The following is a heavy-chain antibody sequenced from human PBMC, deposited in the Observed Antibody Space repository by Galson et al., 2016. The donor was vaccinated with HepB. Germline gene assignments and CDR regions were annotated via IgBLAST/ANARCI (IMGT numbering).Heavy chain of an antibody. CDR2: IWYDGSKK. CDR3: ARDKSIGSSWSPYYYYYGMDV. Sequence: SLRLSCAASGFTFSNYGMHWVRQTPGKGLEWVALIWYDGSKKYYADSVKGRITISRDNSKNTLYLQMDSLRAEDTAVYYCARDKSIGSSWSPYYYYYGMDVWGQGTTVTVSS. J-gene: IGHJ6*02. V-gene: IGHV3-33*01. CDR1: GFTFSNYG. D-gene: IGHD6-13*01.